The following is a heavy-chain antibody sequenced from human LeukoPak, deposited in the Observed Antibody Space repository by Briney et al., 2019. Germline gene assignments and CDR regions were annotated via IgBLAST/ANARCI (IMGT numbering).Heavy chain of an antibody. CDR3: ARYCSSITCYFDP. Sequence: TSETLSLTCAVSSGSISTSNWWSWVRQPPGKGLEWIAEIHHSGSTNYNPSLKSRVTISVDKSKNQFSLKLNSVTAADTAVYYCARYCSSITCYFDPWGQGTLVTVSS. CDR2: IHHSGST. CDR1: SGSISTSNW. V-gene: IGHV4-4*02. J-gene: IGHJ5*02. D-gene: IGHD2-2*01.